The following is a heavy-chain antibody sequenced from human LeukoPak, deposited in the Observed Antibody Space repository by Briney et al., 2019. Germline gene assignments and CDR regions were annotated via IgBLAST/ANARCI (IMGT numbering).Heavy chain of an antibody. CDR1: GGSISSGSYY. D-gene: IGHD2-15*01. Sequence: PSETLSLTXTVSGGSISSGSYYWSWIRQPAGKGLEWIGRIYTSGSTNYNPSLKSRVTISVDTSKNQFSLKLSSVTAADTAVYYCASGGGWVYDYWGQGTLVTVSS. CDR2: IYTSGST. J-gene: IGHJ4*02. V-gene: IGHV4-61*02. CDR3: ASGGGWVYDY.